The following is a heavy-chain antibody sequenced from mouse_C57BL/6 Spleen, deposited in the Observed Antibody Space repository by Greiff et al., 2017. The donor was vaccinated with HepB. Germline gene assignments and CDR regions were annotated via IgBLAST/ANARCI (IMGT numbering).Heavy chain of an antibody. Sequence: EVQVVESGGDLVKPGGSLKLSCAASGFTFSSYGMSWVRQTPDKRLEWVATISSGGSYTYYPDSVKGRFTISRDNAKNTLYLQMSSLKSEDTAMYYCARAITTVVAPGGVDYWGQGTTLTVSS. V-gene: IGHV5-6*01. CDR1: GFTFSSYG. CDR2: ISSGGSYT. CDR3: ARAITTVVAPGGVDY. D-gene: IGHD1-1*01. J-gene: IGHJ2*01.